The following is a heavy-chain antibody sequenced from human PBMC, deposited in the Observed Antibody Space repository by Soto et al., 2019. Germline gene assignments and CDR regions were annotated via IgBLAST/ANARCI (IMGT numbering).Heavy chain of an antibody. V-gene: IGHV1-18*01. CDR3: ARSSRSAYWFDP. Sequence: QVQLVQSGAEVKKPGASVKVSCKASGYTFTSYGISWARQAPGQGLEWMGWISAYNGNTNNAQKLQGRVTMTTDTSTRTVYMELMRLRSDDTVVYCCARSSRSAYWFDPSGQGTLVSVSS. CDR2: ISAYNGNT. CDR1: GYTFTSYG. D-gene: IGHD6-6*01. J-gene: IGHJ5*02.